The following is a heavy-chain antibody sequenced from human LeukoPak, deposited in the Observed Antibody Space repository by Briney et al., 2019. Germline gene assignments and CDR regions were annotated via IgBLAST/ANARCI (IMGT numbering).Heavy chain of an antibody. D-gene: IGHD4-17*01. CDR1: GGSISGSY. Sequence: KTSETLSLTCTVSGGSISGSYWNWVRQPAEKGLEWIGRIYYSGSTYYNPSLKSRVTISVDTSKNQFSLKLSSVTAADTAVYYCARESGDQPGYWGQGTLVTVSS. J-gene: IGHJ4*02. CDR3: ARESGDQPGY. V-gene: IGHV4-4*07. CDR2: IYYSGST.